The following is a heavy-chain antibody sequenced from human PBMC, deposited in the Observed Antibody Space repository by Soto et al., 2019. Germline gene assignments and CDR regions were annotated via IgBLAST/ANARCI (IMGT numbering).Heavy chain of an antibody. V-gene: IGHV4-4*02. CDR1: GDSISSDNW. CDR2: FYHDGRR. D-gene: IGHD3-10*01. CDR3: ARETGVQMQGAY. J-gene: IGHJ4*02. Sequence: QVQLQEAGPGLVKPSETLSLTCAVSGDSISSDNWWTWVRQPPGKGLEWSGEFYHDGRRNYNPSLKSRGTLSLDKSTNQFALNLPSVTAADTAVYFCARETGVQMQGAYWGRGTLVTVSS.